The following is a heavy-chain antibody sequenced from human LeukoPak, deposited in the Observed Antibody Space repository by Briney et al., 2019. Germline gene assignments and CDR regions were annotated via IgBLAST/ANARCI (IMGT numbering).Heavy chain of an antibody. CDR2: IYTSGST. Sequence: SQTLSLTCTVSGGSISSGSFYWSWLRQPAGKGLEWIGRIYTSGSTNYNPSLKSRVTMSVDTSKNQFSLKLSSVTAADTAVYYCARDVVAAPGTWDYWGQGTLVTVSS. V-gene: IGHV4-61*02. D-gene: IGHD6-13*01. CDR1: GGSISSGSFY. CDR3: ARDVVAAPGTWDY. J-gene: IGHJ4*02.